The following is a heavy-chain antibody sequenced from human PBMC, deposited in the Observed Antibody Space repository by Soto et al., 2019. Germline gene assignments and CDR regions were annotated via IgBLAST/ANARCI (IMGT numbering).Heavy chain of an antibody. Sequence: QLQLQESGPGLVKPSETLSLTCTVSGGSISSSSYCWGWIRQPPGKGLEWIGSIYYSGSTYYNPSLKSRVTIYVDTYQTQFSLKLSSVTAAATAVYYCARHQEAVISTPLAYGMEVWGQGTTVTVSS. CDR1: GGSISSSSYC. D-gene: IGHD3-22*01. J-gene: IGHJ6*02. CDR3: ARHQEAVISTPLAYGMEV. CDR2: IYYSGST. V-gene: IGHV4-39*01.